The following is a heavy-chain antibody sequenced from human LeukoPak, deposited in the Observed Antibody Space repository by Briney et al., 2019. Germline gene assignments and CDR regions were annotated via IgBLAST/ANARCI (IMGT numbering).Heavy chain of an antibody. Sequence: GGSLRLSCAASGFTFSGSEMNWVRQAPGKGLEWISYISSSGRTIYYADSMKGRFTISRDNAENSLYLQMNSLRAEDTAVYYCARGLYVTFDIWGQGTMVTVSS. V-gene: IGHV3-48*03. J-gene: IGHJ3*02. CDR2: ISSSGRTI. D-gene: IGHD2-8*01. CDR1: GFTFSGSE. CDR3: ARGLYVTFDI.